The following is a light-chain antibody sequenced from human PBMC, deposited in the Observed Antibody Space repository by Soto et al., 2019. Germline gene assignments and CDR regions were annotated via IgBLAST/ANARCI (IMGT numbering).Light chain of an antibody. V-gene: IGKV3-11*01. CDR2: DAS. J-gene: IGKJ5*01. CDR3: QQRSNWPIT. Sequence: EILMTQSPATLSLSPGDRATLSCRASQSISSFLAWYQQKPGQAPRLLIYDASNRATGIPARFSGSGSGTDFTLTISGLEPEDFAVYYCQQRSNWPITFGQGTRLEIK. CDR1: QSISSF.